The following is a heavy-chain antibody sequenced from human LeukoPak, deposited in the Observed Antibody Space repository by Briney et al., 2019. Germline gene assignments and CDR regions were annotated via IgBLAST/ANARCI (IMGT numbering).Heavy chain of an antibody. J-gene: IGHJ5*02. V-gene: IGHV3-23*01. D-gene: IGHD3-10*01. Sequence: GGSLRLSCAASGFTFSSYGMSWVRQAPGKGLEWVSAISGSGGSTYYADSVKGRFTISRDNSKNTLYLQMNSLRAEDTAVYYCAKDTYYYGSGKFDPWGQGTLVTVSS. CDR1: GFTFSSYG. CDR2: ISGSGGST. CDR3: AKDTYYYGSGKFDP.